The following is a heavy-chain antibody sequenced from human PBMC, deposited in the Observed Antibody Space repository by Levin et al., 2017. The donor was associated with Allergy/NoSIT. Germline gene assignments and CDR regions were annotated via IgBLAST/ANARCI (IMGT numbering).Heavy chain of an antibody. CDR2: ISYDGSNK. D-gene: IGHD6-13*01. J-gene: IGHJ4*02. V-gene: IGHV3-30-3*01. Sequence: GGSLRLSCAASGFTFSSYAMHWVRQAPGKGLEWVAVISYDGSNKYYADSVKGRFTISRDNSKNTLYLQMNSLRAEDTAVYYCASALAVAAAGKGWGQGTLVTVSS. CDR3: ASALAVAAAGKG. CDR1: GFTFSSYA.